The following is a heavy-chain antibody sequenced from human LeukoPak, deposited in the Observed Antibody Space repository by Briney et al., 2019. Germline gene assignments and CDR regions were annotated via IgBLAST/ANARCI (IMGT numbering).Heavy chain of an antibody. J-gene: IGHJ4*02. CDR1: GFTLTNHG. Sequence: GGSLRLSCAVSGFTLTNHGVSWVRQAPGKGLEWISIITGTGGKYYGDSVKGRFVLSRDNSKNTVYMQMSSLRAEDTATYYCAKDYCRDGNCPFPFLDSWGQGTQVTVSS. CDR2: ITGTGGK. V-gene: IGHV3-23*01. D-gene: IGHD2-15*01. CDR3: AKDYCRDGNCPFPFLDS.